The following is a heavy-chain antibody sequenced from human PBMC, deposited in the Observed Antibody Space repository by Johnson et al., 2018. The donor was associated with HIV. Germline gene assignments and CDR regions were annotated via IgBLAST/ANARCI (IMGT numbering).Heavy chain of an antibody. CDR1: GFTFSSYG. J-gene: IGHJ3*02. CDR3: AKDLRGLAYHDAFDI. D-gene: IGHD6-19*01. CDR2: IRYDGSNK. V-gene: IGHV3-30*02. Sequence: VQLVESGGGVVQPGGSLRLSCAASGFTFSSYGMHWVRQAPGKGLEWVAFIRYDGSNKYYADSVKGRFTISRDNSKNTLYLQMNSLRAEDTAVYYCAKDLRGLAYHDAFDIWGQGTMVTVSS.